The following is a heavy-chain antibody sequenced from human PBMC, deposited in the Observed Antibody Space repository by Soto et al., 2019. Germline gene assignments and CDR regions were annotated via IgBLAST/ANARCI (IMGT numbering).Heavy chain of an antibody. V-gene: IGHV4-34*01. CDR3: ARARLRFNWFDP. J-gene: IGHJ5*02. Sequence: SETLSLTCAVQGGSFSGYIWTWIRQPPGKGLQWIGQINHSGSTYYNPSLKSRVTISVDTSKNQFSLKLSSVTAADTAVYYCARARLRFNWFDPWGQGTLVTVSS. CDR2: INHSGST. CDR1: GGSFSGYI. D-gene: IGHD3-3*01.